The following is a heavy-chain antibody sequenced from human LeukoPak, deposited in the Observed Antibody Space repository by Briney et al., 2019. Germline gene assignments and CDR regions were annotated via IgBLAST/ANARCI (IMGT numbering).Heavy chain of an antibody. CDR1: GGSISSGDYY. D-gene: IGHD3-3*01. Sequence: SETLSLTCTVSGGSISSGDYYWSWIRQPPGKGLEWIGYIYYSGSTYYNPSLKSRVTISVDTSKNQFSLKLSSVTAADTAVYYCARVLTYYDFWSGYYVDYYYYYMDVWGKGTTVTVPS. J-gene: IGHJ6*03. V-gene: IGHV4-30-4*08. CDR2: IYYSGST. CDR3: ARVLTYYDFWSGYYVDYYYYYMDV.